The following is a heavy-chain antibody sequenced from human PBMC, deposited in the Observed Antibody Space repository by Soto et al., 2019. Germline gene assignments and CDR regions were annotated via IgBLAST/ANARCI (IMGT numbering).Heavy chain of an antibody. J-gene: IGHJ1*01. V-gene: IGHV3-30*03. CDR3: ARDGPIQQLGQSYQF. Sequence: GGSLRLSCTASGFTFNKFGMHWVRQTPGKGLEWVASLSYDGNHDFYADSVTGRLIISRDNAANLVYLEMNSLRAEDTAVYYCARDGPIQQLGQSYQFWGQGTLVTVSS. CDR1: GFTFNKFG. D-gene: IGHD4-4*01. CDR2: LSYDGNHD.